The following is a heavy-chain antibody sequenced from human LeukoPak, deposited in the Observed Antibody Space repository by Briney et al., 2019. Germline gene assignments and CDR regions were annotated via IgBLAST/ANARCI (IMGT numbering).Heavy chain of an antibody. J-gene: IGHJ4*02. CDR2: INPNSGGT. V-gene: IGHV1-2*02. CDR1: GYTFTGYY. CDR3: ARDSGGSSWYSDY. Sequence: ASVKVSCKASGYTFTGYYMHWVRQAPGHGLEWMGWINPNSGGTNYAQKFQGRVTMTRDTSISTAYMELSRLRSDDTAVYYCARDSGGSSWYSDYWGQGTLVTVSS. D-gene: IGHD6-13*01.